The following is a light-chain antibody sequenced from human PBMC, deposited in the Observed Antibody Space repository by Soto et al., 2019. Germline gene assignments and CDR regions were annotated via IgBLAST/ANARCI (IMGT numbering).Light chain of an antibody. CDR3: QQYSANSPWT. V-gene: IGKV1-5*03. CDR2: KAS. CDR1: QSISSW. Sequence: DIQMTQSPSTLSASVGDRVTITCRASQSISSWLAWYQQKPGKAPKVLIYKASSLESGVPSRFSGSGSGTEFTLTISSLQTEDFATSYCQQYSANSPWTFGQGTKVEIK. J-gene: IGKJ1*01.